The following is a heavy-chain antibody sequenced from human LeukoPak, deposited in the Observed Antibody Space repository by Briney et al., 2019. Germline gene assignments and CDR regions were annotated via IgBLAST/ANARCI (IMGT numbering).Heavy chain of an antibody. V-gene: IGHV1-2*02. J-gene: IGHJ4*02. CDR3: ARGVATSDN. D-gene: IGHD5-12*01. CDR2: ISPNSGGT. CDR1: GYXFIDYY. Sequence: ASVKVSCKASGYXFIDYYIHWVRQAPGQGLEWIGWISPNSGGTKYVQKFQGRVTMTRDTSITTVYMELSGLSFDDTAVYYCARGVATSDNWGQGTLVTVSS.